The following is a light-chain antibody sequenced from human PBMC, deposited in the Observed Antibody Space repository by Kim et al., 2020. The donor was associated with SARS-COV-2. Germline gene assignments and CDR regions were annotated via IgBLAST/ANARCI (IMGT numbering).Light chain of an antibody. V-gene: IGKV3-15*01. CDR1: RSVSNN. J-gene: IGKJ4*01. CDR3: QQHDDWPLT. Sequence: EIVMTQSPATLSVSPGERATLSCRASRSVSNNLAWYQQKPGQAPRLLIYRISTRASGIPARFSGSGSGTDFTLTISSLQSEDTAVYYCQQHDDWPLTFGGGTKVDIK. CDR2: RIS.